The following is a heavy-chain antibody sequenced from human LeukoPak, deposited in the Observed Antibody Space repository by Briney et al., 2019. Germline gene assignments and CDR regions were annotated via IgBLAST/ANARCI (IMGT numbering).Heavy chain of an antibody. CDR3: ARDCETVLRYFDWLPDPWRV. D-gene: IGHD3-9*01. Sequence: GASVKVSCKASGYTFTNYGISWVRQAPGQGLEWMGWISAYNGNTNYAQKLQGRVTMTTDTSTSTAYMELRSLRSDDTAVYYCARDCETVLRYFDWLPDPWRVWGQGTLVTVSS. CDR1: GYTFTNYG. V-gene: IGHV1-18*01. CDR2: ISAYNGNT. J-gene: IGHJ4*02.